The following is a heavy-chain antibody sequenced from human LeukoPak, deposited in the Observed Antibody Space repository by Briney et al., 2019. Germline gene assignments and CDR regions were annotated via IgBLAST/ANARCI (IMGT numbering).Heavy chain of an antibody. D-gene: IGHD1-1*01. CDR1: GGSISSGGYY. CDR3: ARDGTALPIGDAFDI. J-gene: IGHJ3*02. CDR2: IYYSGST. V-gene: IGHV4-31*03. Sequence: PSETLSLTCTVSGGSISSGGYYWSWIRQHPGKGLEWIGYIYYSGSTYYNPSLKSRVTISVDTSKNQFSLKLSSVTAADTAVYYYARDGTALPIGDAFDIWGQGTMVTVSS.